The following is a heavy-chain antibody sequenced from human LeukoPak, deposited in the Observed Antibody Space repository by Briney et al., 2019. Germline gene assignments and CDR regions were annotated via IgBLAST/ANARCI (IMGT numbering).Heavy chain of an antibody. D-gene: IGHD2-2*01. Sequence: GGSLRLSCAASGFTFSSYGMNWVRQAPGKGLEWVSSISTSSTYIYYADSVKGRFTISRDNAKNSLYLQMNSLRAEDTAVYYCARDIASTSWPSAFDIWGQGTMVTVSS. CDR2: ISTSSTYI. CDR1: GFTFSSYG. CDR3: ARDIASTSWPSAFDI. J-gene: IGHJ3*02. V-gene: IGHV3-21*01.